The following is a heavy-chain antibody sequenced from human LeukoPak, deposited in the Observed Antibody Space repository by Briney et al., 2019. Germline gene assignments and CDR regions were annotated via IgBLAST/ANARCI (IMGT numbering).Heavy chain of an antibody. D-gene: IGHD4-17*01. V-gene: IGHV4-61*02. CDR2: IYTSGST. CDR1: GGSISSGSYY. J-gene: IGHJ4*02. CDR3: ARATVTTALLDY. Sequence: SQTLSLXCTVSGGSISSGSYYWSWIRQPAGKGLECIGRIYTSGSTNYNPSLKSRVTISVDTSKNQLSLKLSSVTAPDTAVYYCARATVTTALLDYWGQGTLVTVSS.